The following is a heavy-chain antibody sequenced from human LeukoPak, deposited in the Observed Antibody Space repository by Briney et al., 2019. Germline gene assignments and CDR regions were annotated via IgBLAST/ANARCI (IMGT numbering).Heavy chain of an antibody. CDR3: AKIGTGAFDI. V-gene: IGHV3-23*01. Sequence: GGSLRLSCAASGFTFSGYAMSWVRQAPGKGLEWVSTISDNGGRTYYADSVKGRFTISRDNSKNTLFLQMNSLRAEDTAVYYCAKIGTGAFDIWGQGTMVTVSS. J-gene: IGHJ3*02. CDR1: GFTFSGYA. D-gene: IGHD1-26*01. CDR2: ISDNGGRT.